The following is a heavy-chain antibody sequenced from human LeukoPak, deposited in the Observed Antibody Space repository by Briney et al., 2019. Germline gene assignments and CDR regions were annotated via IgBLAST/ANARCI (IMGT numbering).Heavy chain of an antibody. V-gene: IGHV1-69*13. D-gene: IGHD3-9*01. CDR2: IIPMLGTT. CDR3: AADGRYSTTGDWFDP. J-gene: IGHJ5*02. Sequence: GASVKVSCKASGGTFSSYALSWVRQAPGQGLEWMGAIIPMLGTTNYAQKFQGRVTIIADEFTSTAYMELSSLRSEDTAVYYCAADGRYSTTGDWFDPWGQGTLVTVSS. CDR1: GGTFSSYA.